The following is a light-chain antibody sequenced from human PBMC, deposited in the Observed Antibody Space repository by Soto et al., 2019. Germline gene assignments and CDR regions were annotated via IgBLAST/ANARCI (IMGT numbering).Light chain of an antibody. Sequence: QSVLTQPPSVSGAPGQRVTISCTGSSSNIGAGYDVHWYQQLPGTAPKLLIYGNSNRPSGVPDRFSGSKSGTSASLAIIGLQAEDEADYYCQSYDSSLSGWGFGTGTKVTVL. CDR1: SSNIGAGYD. CDR2: GNS. CDR3: QSYDSSLSGWG. V-gene: IGLV1-40*01. J-gene: IGLJ1*01.